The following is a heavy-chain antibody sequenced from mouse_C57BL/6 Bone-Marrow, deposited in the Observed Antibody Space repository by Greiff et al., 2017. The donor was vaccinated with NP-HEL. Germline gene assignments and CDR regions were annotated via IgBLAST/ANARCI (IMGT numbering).Heavy chain of an antibody. CDR2: IYPRSGNT. D-gene: IGHD1-1*01. CDR3: ARFGSY. V-gene: IGHV1-81*01. J-gene: IGHJ3*01. Sequence: QVQLQQSGAELARPGASVKLSCKASGYTFTSYGISWVKQRTGQGLEWIGEIYPRSGNTYYNEKFKAKATLTADKSSSTAYLELRSLTSEDSAVYFCARFGSYWGQGTLVTVSA. CDR1: GYTFTSYG.